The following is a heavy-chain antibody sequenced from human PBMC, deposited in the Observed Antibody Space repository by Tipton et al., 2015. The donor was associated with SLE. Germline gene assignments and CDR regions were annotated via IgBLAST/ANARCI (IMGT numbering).Heavy chain of an antibody. J-gene: IGHJ2*01. CDR1: GHSISSGYY. Sequence: TLSLTCNVSGHSISSGYYWGWIRQFPGKGLEWIGSFYHSGSTYYNPSLKSRVTISVDTSKNQFSLRLSSATAADTALYYCASLGMDYHFDLWGRGTLVTVSS. V-gene: IGHV4-38-2*02. CDR2: FYHSGST. CDR3: ASLGMDYHFDL. D-gene: IGHD7-27*01.